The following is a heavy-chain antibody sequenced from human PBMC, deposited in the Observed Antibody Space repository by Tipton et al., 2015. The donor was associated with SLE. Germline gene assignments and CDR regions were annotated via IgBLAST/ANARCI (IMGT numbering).Heavy chain of an antibody. D-gene: IGHD6-13*01. J-gene: IGHJ4*02. Sequence: LRLSCAASGFTFSSYAMSWVRQPPGKGLEWIGEINHSGSTNYNPSLKSRVTISVDTSKNQCSLKLSSVTAADTAVYYCARGGGSSWYGRFFDYWGQGTLVTVSS. CDR1: GFTFSSYA. CDR2: INHSGST. V-gene: IGHV4-34*01. CDR3: ARGGGSSWYGRFFDY.